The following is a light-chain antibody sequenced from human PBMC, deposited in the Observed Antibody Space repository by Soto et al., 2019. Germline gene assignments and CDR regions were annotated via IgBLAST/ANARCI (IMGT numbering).Light chain of an antibody. V-gene: IGLV3-21*02. CDR2: DDS. CDR3: QVWDSSSDQFVV. J-gene: IGLJ2*01. Sequence: SYELTQPPSVSVAPGQTARITCGGSNIGSKSVHWYQQKPGQAPVLVVYDDSDRPSGIPERFSGSNSGNTATLTISRVEAGDEADYYCQVWDSSSDQFVVFGGGTKLTVL. CDR1: NIGSKS.